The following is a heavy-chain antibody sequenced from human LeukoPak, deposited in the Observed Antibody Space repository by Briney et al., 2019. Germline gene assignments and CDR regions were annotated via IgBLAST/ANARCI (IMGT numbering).Heavy chain of an antibody. Sequence: GGSLRLSCAASGFTVSSNYMNWVRQAPGKGLEWVSSISSSSSYIYYADSVKGRFTISRDNAKNSLYLQMNSLRAEDTAVYYCARDEQWLVSGDYYYGMDVWGRGTTVTVSS. CDR3: ARDEQWLVSGDYYYGMDV. J-gene: IGHJ6*02. D-gene: IGHD6-19*01. CDR1: GFTVSSNY. V-gene: IGHV3-21*01. CDR2: ISSSSSYI.